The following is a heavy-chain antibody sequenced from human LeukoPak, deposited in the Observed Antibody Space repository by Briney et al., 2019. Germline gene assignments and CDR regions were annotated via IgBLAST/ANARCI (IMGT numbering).Heavy chain of an antibody. CDR1: GGSISSYY. CDR2: IYYSGST. V-gene: IGHV4-59*01. Sequence: SETLSLTCTVSGGSISSYYWSWIRQPPGKGLEWIGYIYYSGSTNYNPSLKSRVTISVDTSKNQFSLKLSSVTAADTAVYYCARSDYYGSGTPDAFDIWGQGTMVTVSS. D-gene: IGHD3-10*01. J-gene: IGHJ3*02. CDR3: ARSDYYGSGTPDAFDI.